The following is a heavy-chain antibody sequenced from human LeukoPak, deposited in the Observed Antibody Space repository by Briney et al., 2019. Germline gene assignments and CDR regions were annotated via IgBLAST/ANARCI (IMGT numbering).Heavy chain of an antibody. CDR3: AKTPEDCSSTSCYPPDYYGMDV. J-gene: IGHJ6*02. V-gene: IGHV3-30*18. CDR1: GFTFSSYG. CDR2: ISYDGSNK. D-gene: IGHD2-2*01. Sequence: PGGSLRLSCAASGFTFSSYGMHWVRQAPGKGLEWVAVISYDGSNKYYADSVKGRFTISGDNSKNTLYLQMNSLRAEDTAVYYCAKTPEDCSSTSCYPPDYYGMDVWGQGTTVTVSS.